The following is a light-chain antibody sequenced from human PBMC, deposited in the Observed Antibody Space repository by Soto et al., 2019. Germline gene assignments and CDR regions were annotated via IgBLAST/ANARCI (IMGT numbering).Light chain of an antibody. Sequence: QSALTQPASVSGSPGQSITISCTGTSSDVGGYNYVSWYQHHPGKAPKLIIYEGSKRPSGVSNRFSRSKSGNTASLTISGLQAEDEADYYCSSYTGSTTVVFGGGTKVTV. V-gene: IGLV2-14*01. J-gene: IGLJ2*01. CDR2: EGS. CDR1: SSDVGGYNY. CDR3: SSYTGSTTVV.